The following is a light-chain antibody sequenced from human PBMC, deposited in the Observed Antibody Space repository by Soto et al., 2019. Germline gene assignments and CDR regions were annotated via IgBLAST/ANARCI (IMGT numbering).Light chain of an antibody. CDR3: QQYMSYS. CDR1: QSISSY. J-gene: IGKJ1*01. Sequence: DIQMTQSPSFLSASVGDRVTITCRASQSISSYLNWYQQKPGTAPKLLIYHASTLESGVPSRFSGSGSGTEFTLTISGLQPDDFATYYCQQYMSYSFGQGTKVDIK. CDR2: HAS. V-gene: IGKV1-5*01.